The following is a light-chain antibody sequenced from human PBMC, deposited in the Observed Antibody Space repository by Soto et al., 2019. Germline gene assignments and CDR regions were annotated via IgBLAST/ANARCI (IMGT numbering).Light chain of an antibody. V-gene: IGKV2-28*01. CDR1: RNLMHSNGYNY. J-gene: IGKJ1*01. CDR2: LGS. Sequence: DIVMTQSPLSLPVTPGEPASISCRSSRNLMHSNGYNYLDWYLQKLGQSPQLLIYLGSNRASGVPDRFSGSGSGTDFILRISRVEAEDVGVYYCMQTLQTPTFGQGTKVEIK. CDR3: MQTLQTPT.